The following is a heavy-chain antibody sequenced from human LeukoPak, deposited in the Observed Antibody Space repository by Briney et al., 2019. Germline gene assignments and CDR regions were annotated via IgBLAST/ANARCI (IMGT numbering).Heavy chain of an antibody. CDR1: GFSFSSYW. Sequence: GGSLRLSCAASGFSFSSYWMHWVRQAPGKGLVWVSRIKTDGSSATYADSVKGRFTISRDNAKNTLYLQMSSLRAEDTAVYYCARGHYYDSSGYFDYWGQGTLVTVSS. CDR3: ARGHYYDSSGYFDY. D-gene: IGHD3-22*01. V-gene: IGHV3-74*01. J-gene: IGHJ4*02. CDR2: IKTDGSSA.